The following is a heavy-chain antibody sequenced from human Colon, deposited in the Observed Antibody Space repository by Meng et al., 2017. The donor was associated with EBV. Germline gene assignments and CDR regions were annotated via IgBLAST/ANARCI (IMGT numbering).Heavy chain of an antibody. CDR1: GGSISSSHW. D-gene: IGHD2-21*01. V-gene: IGHV4-4*02. CDR3: ARVWQSLTAFFDS. J-gene: IGHJ4*02. Sequence: QGSGPGLVKPSGTLSLTCAVSGGSISSSHWWTWVRQPPGKGLEWIGEVYHTGSTKYNPSLKSRLTISVDKSKNQFSLNLTSVTAADTAVYYCARVWQSLTAFFDSWGQGTLVTVSS. CDR2: VYHTGST.